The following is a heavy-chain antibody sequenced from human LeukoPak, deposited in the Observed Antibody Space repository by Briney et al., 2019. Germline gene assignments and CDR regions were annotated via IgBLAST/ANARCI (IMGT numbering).Heavy chain of an antibody. V-gene: IGHV4-61*01. Sequence: SETLSLTCTVSGGSVSSGSYHWSWIRQPPGKGLEWIGKIYYSGSTNYNPSLNSRVTISVDMSKNQFSLKLSSVTAADTAVYFCARENYYGSGKPFDFWGQGTLVTVSS. D-gene: IGHD3-10*01. J-gene: IGHJ4*02. CDR3: ARENYYGSGKPFDF. CDR1: GGSVSSGSYH. CDR2: IYYSGST.